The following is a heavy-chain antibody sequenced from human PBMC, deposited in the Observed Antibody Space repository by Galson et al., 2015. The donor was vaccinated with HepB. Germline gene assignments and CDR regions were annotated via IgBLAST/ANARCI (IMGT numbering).Heavy chain of an antibody. CDR3: ARSSGPLYWYYGMDV. D-gene: IGHD3-22*01. V-gene: IGHV4-30-4*01. CDR1: GGSISSGDYY. J-gene: IGHJ6*02. CDR2: IYYSGST. Sequence: TLSLTCTVSGGSISSGDYYWSWIRQPPGKGLEWIGYIYYSGSTYYNPSLKSRVTISVDTSKNQFSLKLSSVTAADTAVYYCARSSGPLYWYYGMDVWGQGTTVTVSS.